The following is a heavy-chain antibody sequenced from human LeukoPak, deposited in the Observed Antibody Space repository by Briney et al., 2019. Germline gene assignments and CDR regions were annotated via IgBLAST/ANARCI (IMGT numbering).Heavy chain of an antibody. CDR2: INPNSGGT. J-gene: IGHJ2*01. D-gene: IGHD6-19*01. Sequence: VASVKVSCKASGYTFTGYYMHWVRQAPGQGLEWMGWINPNSGGTNYAQKFQGRVTMTRDTSISTAYMELSRLRSDDTAVYYCARDPLAVAGTADWYFDLWGRAPWSLSPQ. CDR1: GYTFTGYY. CDR3: ARDPLAVAGTADWYFDL. V-gene: IGHV1-2*02.